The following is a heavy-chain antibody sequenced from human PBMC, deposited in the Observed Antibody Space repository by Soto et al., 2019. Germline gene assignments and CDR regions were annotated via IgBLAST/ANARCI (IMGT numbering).Heavy chain of an antibody. CDR3: AKNPTRIAVAANFDY. CDR2: ISGSGGST. J-gene: IGHJ4*02. CDR1: GFTFKTYE. V-gene: IGHV3-23*01. Sequence: LGASPGLSFQAPGFTFKTYEMRSVLHAPLKGLEWVSSISGSGGSTYYSDSVKGRFTISRDNSKNTLYLQMNSLRAEDTAVYYCAKNPTRIAVAANFDYWGKGTLVTVTS. D-gene: IGHD6-19*01.